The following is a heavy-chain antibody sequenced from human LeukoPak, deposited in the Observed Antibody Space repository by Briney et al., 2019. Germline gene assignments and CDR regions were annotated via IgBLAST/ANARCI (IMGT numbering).Heavy chain of an antibody. V-gene: IGHV3-7*01. CDR3: ARDLTYYDILTGYPY. D-gene: IGHD3-9*01. CDR1: GFTFSSYW. Sequence: PGGSLRLSCAASGFTFSSYWMSWVRQAPGKGLEWVANIKQDGSDKYYVDSVKGRFTISRDNAKNSLYLQMNSLRAEDTAVYYCARDLTYYDILTGYPYWGQGTLVTVSS. CDR2: IKQDGSDK. J-gene: IGHJ4*02.